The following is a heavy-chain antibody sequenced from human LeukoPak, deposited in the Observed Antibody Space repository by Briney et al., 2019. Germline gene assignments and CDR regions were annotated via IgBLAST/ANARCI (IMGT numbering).Heavy chain of an antibody. D-gene: IGHD3-10*01. Sequence: GESLKISCRGSGYTFINYWIGWVRQMPGKGLEWMGIIYPGDSDTRYSPSFQGHVTISVDKSISTAYLQWSSLKASDTAIYYCATADGSANYYRAFDIWGQGTMVTVSS. CDR3: ATADGSANYYRAFDI. CDR2: IYPGDSDT. CDR1: GYTFINYW. V-gene: IGHV5-51*01. J-gene: IGHJ3*02.